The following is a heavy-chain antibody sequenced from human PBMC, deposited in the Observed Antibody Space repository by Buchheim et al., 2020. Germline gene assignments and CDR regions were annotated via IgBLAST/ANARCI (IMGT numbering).Heavy chain of an antibody. Sequence: QVQLQQWGAGLLKPSETLSLTCAVYGGSFSGYYWSWIRQPPGKGLEWIGEINHSGSTNYNPSLKSRVTIPVDTSKNQFSLKLSSVTAADTAVYYCARGRGSFWYYYGMDVWGQGTT. CDR3: ARGRGSFWYYYGMDV. J-gene: IGHJ6*01. CDR1: GGSFSGYY. CDR2: INHSGST. V-gene: IGHV4-34*01. D-gene: IGHD3-3*01.